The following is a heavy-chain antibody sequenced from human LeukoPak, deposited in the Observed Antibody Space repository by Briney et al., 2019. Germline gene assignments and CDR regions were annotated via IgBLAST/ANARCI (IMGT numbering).Heavy chain of an antibody. CDR1: GGSISSYY. CDR2: IYYSGST. Sequence: KSSEALSLTCTVSGGSISSYYWSWIRQPPGKGLEWIGYIYYSGSTNYNPSLNSRVTISVDTSKNQFSLKLSSVTAADTAVYYCARLLVVPADNDAFDIWGQGTMVTVSS. D-gene: IGHD2-2*01. J-gene: IGHJ3*02. V-gene: IGHV4-59*08. CDR3: ARLLVVPADNDAFDI.